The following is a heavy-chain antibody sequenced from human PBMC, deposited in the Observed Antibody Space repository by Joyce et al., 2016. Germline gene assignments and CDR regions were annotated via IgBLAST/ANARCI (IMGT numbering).Heavy chain of an antibody. Sequence: QVQLQESGPGLVKPSGTLSLTCNVSGDSISSYTWWIWVRQSPGKGLEWIGEVYHTWSTNYSPSLKNRVTMSVDKSKNQFFLRLTSVTAADTALYYCARGTIGKLDFWGQGTLAIVSS. CDR1: GDSISSYTW. CDR3: ARGTIGKLDF. J-gene: IGHJ4*02. CDR2: VYHTWST. V-gene: IGHV4-4*02. D-gene: IGHD4-23*01.